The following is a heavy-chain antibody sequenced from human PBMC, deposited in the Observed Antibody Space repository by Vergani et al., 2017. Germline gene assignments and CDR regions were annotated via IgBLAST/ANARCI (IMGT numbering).Heavy chain of an antibody. J-gene: IGHJ3*02. CDR3: GTPSAPGDYDALDI. CDR1: GFMFSNYW. V-gene: IGHV3-7*01. Sequence: EVQLVESGGGLVQPGGSLRLSCAASGFMFSNYWMNWVRQAPGKGLEWVANIKQGGSEKYYVDSVRGRFTISRDNAKNSLYLQMNSLRAEDTAVYHCGTPSAPGDYDALDIWGQGTMVTVSS. CDR2: IKQGGSEK. D-gene: IGHD4-17*01.